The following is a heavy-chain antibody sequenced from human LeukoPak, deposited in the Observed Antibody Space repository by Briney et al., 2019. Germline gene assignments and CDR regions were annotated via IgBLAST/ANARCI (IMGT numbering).Heavy chain of an antibody. J-gene: IGHJ4*02. CDR2: ISGSGGST. Sequence: PGGSLRLSCAASGFPFNNYAMSWVRQAPGKGLEWVSSISGSGGSTYYADSVKGRITISRDNSKSTLYLQMNSLRAEDTAVYCCAKPTTVTGRKLQAFDYWGQGTLVTVSS. CDR3: AKPTTVTGRKLQAFDY. CDR1: GFPFNNYA. D-gene: IGHD4-17*01. V-gene: IGHV3-23*01.